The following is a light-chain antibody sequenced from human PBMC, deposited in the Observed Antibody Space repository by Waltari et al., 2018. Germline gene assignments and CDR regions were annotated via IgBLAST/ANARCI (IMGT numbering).Light chain of an antibody. CDR3: QQRSQWPPVT. J-gene: IGKJ3*01. CDR1: QSVNTY. V-gene: IGKV3-11*01. Sequence: EIVLTQSPATLSLSPGERATLSCRASQSVNTYLAWYQQKPGQAPRLLIDDASNRATGIPARFSGSGSGTDFTLAISSLEPEDFAIYYCQQRSQWPPVTFGPGTKVNIK. CDR2: DAS.